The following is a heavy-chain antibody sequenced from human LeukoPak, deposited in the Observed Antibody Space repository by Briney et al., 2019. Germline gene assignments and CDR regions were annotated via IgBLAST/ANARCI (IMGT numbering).Heavy chain of an antibody. Sequence: SETLSLTCTVSGGSISDYYWSWIRQPAGKGLEWIGRIYSSGSTNYNPSLKSRVTMSVDTSKNQFSLKLSSVTAADTAVYYCARDPYSGGCSGYSYFYYMAVWGKGSTVTVSS. CDR3: ARDPYSGGCSGYSYFYYMAV. J-gene: IGHJ6*03. CDR2: IYSSGST. V-gene: IGHV4-4*07. CDR1: GGSISDYY. D-gene: IGHD5-18*01.